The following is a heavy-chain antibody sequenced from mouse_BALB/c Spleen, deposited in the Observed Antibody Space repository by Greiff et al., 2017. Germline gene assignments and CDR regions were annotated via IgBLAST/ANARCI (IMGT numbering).Heavy chain of an antibody. D-gene: IGHD1-1*01. V-gene: IGHV5-9-3*01. CDR3: ARHLRSFDY. CDR2: ISSGGSYT. Sequence: EVMLVESGGGLVKPGGSLKLSCAASGFTFSSYAMSWVRQTPEKRLEWVATISSGGSYTYYPDSVKGRFTISRDNAKNTLYLQMSSLRSEDTAMYYCARHLRSFDYWGQGTTLTVSS. CDR1: GFTFSSYA. J-gene: IGHJ2*01.